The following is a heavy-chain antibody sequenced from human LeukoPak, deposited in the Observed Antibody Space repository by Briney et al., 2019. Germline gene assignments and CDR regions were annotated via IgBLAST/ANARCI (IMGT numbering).Heavy chain of an antibody. CDR3: ARAHSGYYYFDY. CDR2: IYHSVTT. Sequence: TSQTLSLTCAVSGGSITSGGYSWSWVRQPPGKALEWIGYIYHSVTTHYNPPLKSRVSISVDRSENQFSLKLNSVTAADTAVYYCARAHSGYYYFDYWGQGTLVTVSS. CDR1: GGSITSGGYS. D-gene: IGHD5-12*01. V-gene: IGHV4-30-2*01. J-gene: IGHJ4*02.